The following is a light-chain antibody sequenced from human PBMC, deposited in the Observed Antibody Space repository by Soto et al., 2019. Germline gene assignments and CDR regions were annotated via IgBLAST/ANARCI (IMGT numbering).Light chain of an antibody. Sequence: EIVLTQSPGTLSLSPGERATLCCRASRSVSSSYLAWYQQKPGQAPRLLIYGASSRATGIPDRFSGSGSGTDFTLTISRLEPEDFAVYYCEQYGSSPEYTFDQGTKLEIK. CDR3: EQYGSSPEYT. V-gene: IGKV3-20*01. J-gene: IGKJ2*01. CDR1: RSVSSSY. CDR2: GAS.